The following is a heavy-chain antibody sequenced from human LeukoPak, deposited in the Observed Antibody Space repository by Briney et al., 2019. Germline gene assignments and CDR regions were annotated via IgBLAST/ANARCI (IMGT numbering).Heavy chain of an antibody. D-gene: IGHD2-2*01. V-gene: IGHV4-38-2*01. Sequence: SETLSLTCAVSGYSISSGYYWGWIRQPPGKGLEWIGSIYHSGSTYYNPSLKSRVTISVDTSKNQFSLKLSSVTAADTAVYYCASALIVVVPAASLGALDIWGQGTMVTVSS. CDR3: ASALIVVVPAASLGALDI. CDR2: IYHSGST. J-gene: IGHJ3*02. CDR1: GYSISSGYY.